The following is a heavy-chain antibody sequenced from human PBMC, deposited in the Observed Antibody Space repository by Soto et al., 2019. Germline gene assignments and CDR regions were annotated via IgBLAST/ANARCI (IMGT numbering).Heavy chain of an antibody. CDR3: ARGGYYYDSSGYFSAYYFDY. CDR2: IWYDGSNK. J-gene: IGHJ4*02. Sequence: PGGSLRLSCAASGFTFSRYGMHWLRQAPGKGLEWVAVIWYDGSNKYYADPVKGRFTISRDNSKNTLYLQMNSLRAEDTAVYYCARGGYYYDSSGYFSAYYFDYWGQGTLVTVSS. CDR1: GFTFSRYG. D-gene: IGHD3-22*01. V-gene: IGHV3-33*01.